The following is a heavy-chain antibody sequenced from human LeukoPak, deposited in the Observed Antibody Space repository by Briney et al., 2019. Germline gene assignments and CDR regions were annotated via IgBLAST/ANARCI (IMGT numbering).Heavy chain of an antibody. CDR2: ISSSSSYI. D-gene: IGHD6-13*01. Sequence: GGSLRLSCAASGFTFSRYSMNWVRQAPGKGLEWVSSISSSSSYIYYADSVKGRFTISRDNAKNSLYLQMNSLRAEDTAAYYCARDSGSSWYGYWGQGTLVTVSS. CDR1: GFTFSRYS. V-gene: IGHV3-21*01. CDR3: ARDSGSSWYGY. J-gene: IGHJ4*02.